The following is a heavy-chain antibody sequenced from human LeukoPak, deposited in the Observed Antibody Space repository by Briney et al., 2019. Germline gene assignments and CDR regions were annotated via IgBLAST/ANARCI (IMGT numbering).Heavy chain of an antibody. V-gene: IGHV4-59*06. D-gene: IGHD5-18*01. Sequence: SETLSLTCTVSGGSISSYYWSWIRQHPGKGLEWIGYIYYSGSTYYNPSLKSRVTISVDASKNQFSLKLSSVTAADTAVYYCARSSRHIGYSYGYFDYWGQGTLVTVSS. CDR3: ARSSRHIGYSYGYFDY. CDR1: GGSISSYY. J-gene: IGHJ4*02. CDR2: IYYSGST.